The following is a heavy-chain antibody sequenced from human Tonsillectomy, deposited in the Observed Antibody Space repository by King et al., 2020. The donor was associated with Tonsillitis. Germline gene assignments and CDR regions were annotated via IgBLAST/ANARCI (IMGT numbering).Heavy chain of an antibody. Sequence: EVQLVESGGGLVQPGGSLRLSCAASGFTFSNYAMSWVRQAPGKGLEWVSAISGSGSRINYADSVKGRFTISRDNSKNTLYLQMNSLSAEDTAVYYCAKDWYYDILTGYYQWGQGTLVTVSS. V-gene: IGHV3-23*04. D-gene: IGHD3-9*01. CDR2: ISGSGSRI. J-gene: IGHJ4*02. CDR3: AKDWYYDILTGYYQ. CDR1: GFTFSNYA.